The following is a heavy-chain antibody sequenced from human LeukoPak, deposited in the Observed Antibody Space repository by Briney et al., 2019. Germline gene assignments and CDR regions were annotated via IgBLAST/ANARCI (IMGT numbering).Heavy chain of an antibody. J-gene: IGHJ6*03. V-gene: IGHV1-46*01. CDR3: ASSDPVRYREYYYMDV. CDR2: INPSGGST. Sequence: ASVKVSCKASGYTFTSYGISWVRQAPGQGLEWMGIINPSGGSTSYAQKFQGRVTMTRDTSTSTVYMELSSLRSEDTAVYYCASSDPVRYREYYYMDVWGKGTTVTVSS. D-gene: IGHD3-10*01. CDR1: GYTFTSYG.